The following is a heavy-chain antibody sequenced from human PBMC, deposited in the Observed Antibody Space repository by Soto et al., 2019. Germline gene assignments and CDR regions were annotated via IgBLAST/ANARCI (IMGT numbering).Heavy chain of an antibody. D-gene: IGHD2-21*01. Sequence: QVQLQESGPGLVKPSETLSLTCSVSGDSISSSSQYWGWIRQPPGKGLEWIGSIHYSGTSYYNPSLKSRVTIFVDTYKNQLSLKLSSVTAADTAVYYCARHWIAGSSIPWGQGTLVTVSS. CDR2: IHYSGTS. V-gene: IGHV4-39*01. J-gene: IGHJ5*02. CDR1: GDSISSSSQY. CDR3: ARHWIAGSSIP.